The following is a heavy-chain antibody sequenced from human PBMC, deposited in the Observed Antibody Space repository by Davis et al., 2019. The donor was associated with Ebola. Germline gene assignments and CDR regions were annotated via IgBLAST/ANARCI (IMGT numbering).Heavy chain of an antibody. CDR2: ISYDGSNK. CDR3: ARDQGDCSGGSCYPYGMDV. D-gene: IGHD2-15*01. CDR1: GFTFSSYA. V-gene: IGHV3-30*04. J-gene: IGHJ6*02. Sequence: GGSLRLSCAASGFTFSSYAMHWVRQAPGKGLEWVAVISYDGSNKYYADSVKGRFTISRDNSKNTLYLQMNSLRAEDTAVYYCARDQGDCSGGSCYPYGMDVWGQGTTVTVSS.